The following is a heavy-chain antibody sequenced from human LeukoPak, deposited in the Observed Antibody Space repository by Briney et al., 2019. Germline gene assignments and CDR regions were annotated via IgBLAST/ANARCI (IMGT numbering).Heavy chain of an antibody. CDR2: INHSGST. CDR3: ARGSPFRPDLLSAQIRRYFDY. Sequence: SETLSLTCAVYGGSFSGYYWSWIRQPPGKGLEWIGEINHSGSTNYNPSLKSRVTISVDTSKNQFSLKLSSVTAADTAVYYCARGSPFRPDLLSAQIRRYFDYWGQGTLVTVSS. CDR1: GGSFSGYY. V-gene: IGHV4-34*01. J-gene: IGHJ4*02. D-gene: IGHD1-14*01.